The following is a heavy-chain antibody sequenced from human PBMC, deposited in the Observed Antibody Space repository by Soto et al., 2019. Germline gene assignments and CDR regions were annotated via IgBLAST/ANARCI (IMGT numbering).Heavy chain of an antibody. Sequence: QVQLQESGPGLVEPSQTLSLTCTVSGVSLSGSRYYWSWIRQVPGKGVEWIGFTRYGGIPYHNPSLKSRATIAVQSSKNQFSLRLTSLTAAATAVYYCCSAHGMDVWGRGTTVIVSS. CDR2: TRYGGIP. D-gene: IGHD6-6*01. CDR1: GVSLSGSRYY. CDR3: CSAHGMDV. V-gene: IGHV4-31*03. J-gene: IGHJ6*02.